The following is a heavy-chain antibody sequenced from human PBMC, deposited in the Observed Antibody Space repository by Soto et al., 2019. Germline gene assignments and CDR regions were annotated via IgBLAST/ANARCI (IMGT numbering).Heavy chain of an antibody. D-gene: IGHD6-19*01. CDR1: GFTFSSYA. Sequence: TGGSLRLSCAASGFTFSSYAMSWVRQAPGKGLEWVSAISGSGGSTYYADSVKGRFTISRDNSKNTLYLQMNSLRAEDTAVYYCAKSPVAGTGRFFDYWGQGTLVTVSS. CDR3: AKSPVAGTGRFFDY. J-gene: IGHJ4*02. V-gene: IGHV3-23*01. CDR2: ISGSGGST.